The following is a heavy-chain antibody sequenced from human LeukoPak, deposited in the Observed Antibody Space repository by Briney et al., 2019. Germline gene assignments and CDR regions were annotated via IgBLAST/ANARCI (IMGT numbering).Heavy chain of an antibody. J-gene: IGHJ4*02. D-gene: IGHD2-2*01. Sequence: GESLKISCKASGYNFISYWIVWVRQMPGKGLEWMGMVYPDDSDTRYSPSFQGQVTISADKSITTAYLQWSSLKASDTAIYYCARRGKVSPAVSYRWDLDYWGQGTLVTVSS. CDR2: VYPDDSDT. CDR1: GYNFISYW. CDR3: ARRGKVSPAVSYRWDLDY. V-gene: IGHV5-51*01.